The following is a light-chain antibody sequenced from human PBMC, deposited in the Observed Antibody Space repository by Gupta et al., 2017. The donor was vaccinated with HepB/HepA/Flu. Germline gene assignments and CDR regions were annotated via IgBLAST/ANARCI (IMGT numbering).Light chain of an antibody. Sequence: EIVLTQSPGTLSLSPGERATRSCRASQTIRHSSLAWYQHKPGQAPRLLIYGASSRTTGIPDRFSGSGSGTXFTLTVXRLEPEDFAVYYCQQGSSSPYTFGXGTKLEI. CDR3: QQGSSSPYT. CDR1: QTIRHSS. V-gene: IGKV3-20*01. CDR2: GAS. J-gene: IGKJ2*01.